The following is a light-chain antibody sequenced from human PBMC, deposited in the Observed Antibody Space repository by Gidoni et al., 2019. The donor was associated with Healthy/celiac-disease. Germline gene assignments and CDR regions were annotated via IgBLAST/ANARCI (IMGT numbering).Light chain of an antibody. J-gene: IGKJ1*01. V-gene: IGKV3-15*01. Sequence: DIAMTQSPATLSVSPGERATLSCRASQSVSSNLAWYQQKPGQAPRLLIYGASTRATGIPARFSGSGSGTEFTLTISSLQSEDFAIYYCQQYNNWRWTFXQXTKVEIK. CDR2: GAS. CDR1: QSVSSN. CDR3: QQYNNWRWT.